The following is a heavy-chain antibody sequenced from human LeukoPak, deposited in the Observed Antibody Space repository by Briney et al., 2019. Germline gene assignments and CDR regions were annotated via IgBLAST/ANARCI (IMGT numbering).Heavy chain of an antibody. D-gene: IGHD5-18*01. J-gene: IGHJ4*02. CDR2: IKKDGSDT. V-gene: IGHV3-7*05. CDR1: GFTFSSYW. Sequence: GGSLRLSCGVSGFTFSSYWMSWVRQAPGKGLEWVANIKKDGSDTYYLDSVRGRFTISRDNAKNSLYLQMNSLRAEDTAVYYCASASWIHLWSQNFDYWGQGTLVTVSS. CDR3: ASASWIHLWSQNFDY.